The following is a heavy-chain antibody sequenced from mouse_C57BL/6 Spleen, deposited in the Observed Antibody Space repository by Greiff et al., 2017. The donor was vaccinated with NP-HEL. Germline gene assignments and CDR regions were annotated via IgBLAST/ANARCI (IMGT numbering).Heavy chain of an antibody. CDR3: ARGGAMDY. CDR2: IYPGDGDT. Sequence: VQLQQSGPELVKPGASVKISCTASGYAFSSSWMNWVKQRPGKGLEWIGRIYPGDGDTTYNGKFKGKATLTADKTSSTAYMHLSSRTSEDSGVYFGARGGAMDYWGQGTSVTVSS. J-gene: IGHJ4*01. V-gene: IGHV1-82*01. CDR1: GYAFSSSW.